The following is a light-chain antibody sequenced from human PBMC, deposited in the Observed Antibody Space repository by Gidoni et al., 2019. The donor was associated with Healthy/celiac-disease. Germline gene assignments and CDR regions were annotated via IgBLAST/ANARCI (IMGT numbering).Light chain of an antibody. CDR1: QSVLYSSNNKNY. J-gene: IGKJ2*01. CDR3: QQYYSTSYT. V-gene: IGKV4-1*01. CDR2: WAS. Sequence: DIVMTQSQDSLAVSLGERATINCKSSQSVLYSSNNKNYLAWYQQKPGQPPKLLIYWASTRESGVPDRFSGSGSGTDFTLTISSLQAEDVAVYYCQQYYSTSYTFXXXTKLEIK.